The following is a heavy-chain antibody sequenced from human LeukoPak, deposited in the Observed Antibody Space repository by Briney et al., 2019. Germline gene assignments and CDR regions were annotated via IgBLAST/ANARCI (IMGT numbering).Heavy chain of an antibody. Sequence: PGGTLRLSCAASGFTFSSYGMRWVRQAPGKGLEWVSAISGSDSSTHYADSVKGRFTISRDNSKNTLYLQMNSLRADDTAVYYCAKSGYNRFDYWGQGTLVTVSS. D-gene: IGHD5-24*01. J-gene: IGHJ4*02. V-gene: IGHV3-23*01. CDR1: GFTFSSYG. CDR3: AKSGYNRFDY. CDR2: ISGSDSST.